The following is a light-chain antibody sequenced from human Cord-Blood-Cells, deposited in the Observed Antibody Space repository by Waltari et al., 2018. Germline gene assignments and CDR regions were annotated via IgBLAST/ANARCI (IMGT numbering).Light chain of an antibody. CDR2: DVS. CDR3: CSYAVSYTYV. CDR1: SSDVGGYNY. Sequence: QSALTQPRSVSGSPGQSVTISCTGTSSDVGGYNYVSWYQQHPGKAPKLMIDDVSKRPSGVPDRFSGSKSGNTASLTISGLQAEDEADYYGCSYAVSYTYVFGTGTKVTVL. J-gene: IGLJ1*01. V-gene: IGLV2-11*01.